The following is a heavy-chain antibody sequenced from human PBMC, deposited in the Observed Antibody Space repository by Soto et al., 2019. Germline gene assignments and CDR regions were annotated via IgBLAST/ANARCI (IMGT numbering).Heavy chain of an antibody. CDR2: IWYDGSNK. J-gene: IGHJ4*02. CDR3: ARDNVGFLETHPFDY. V-gene: IGHV3-33*01. Sequence: GGSLRLSCAASGFTFSSYGMHWVRQAPGKGLEWVAVIWYDGSNKYYADSVKGRFTISRDNSKNTLYLQMNSLRAEDTAVYYCARDNVGFLETHPFDYWGQGTLVTVSS. D-gene: IGHD3-3*01. CDR1: GFTFSSYG.